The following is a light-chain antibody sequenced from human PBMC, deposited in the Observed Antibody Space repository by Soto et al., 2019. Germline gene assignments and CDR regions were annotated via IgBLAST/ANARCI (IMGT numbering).Light chain of an antibody. CDR3: QQRSNWPPYT. V-gene: IGKV3-11*01. J-gene: IGKJ2*01. Sequence: EIVLTQSPATLSLSPGERATLSCRASQSVSSYLACYQQKPGQAPRLLIYDASNRYTGIPARFSGSRSGTDFTLTISSLEPEAFEVYYCQQRSNWPPYTFGQGTKLEIK. CDR2: DAS. CDR1: QSVSSY.